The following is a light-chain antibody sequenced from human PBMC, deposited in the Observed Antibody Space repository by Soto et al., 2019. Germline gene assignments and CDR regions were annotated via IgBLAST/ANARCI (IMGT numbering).Light chain of an antibody. V-gene: IGLV2-11*01. CDR1: SSDVGAYTY. J-gene: IGLJ1*01. CDR2: DVN. Sequence: QSALAQPRSVSGSPGQSVTISCTGTSSDVGAYTYVSWYQQHPDRAPKIMIYDVNKRPAGVPDRFSGSKSGNTASLTISGLQAEDEADYYCCSFAGPQSFEVFGTGTKVTAL. CDR3: CSFAGPQSFEV.